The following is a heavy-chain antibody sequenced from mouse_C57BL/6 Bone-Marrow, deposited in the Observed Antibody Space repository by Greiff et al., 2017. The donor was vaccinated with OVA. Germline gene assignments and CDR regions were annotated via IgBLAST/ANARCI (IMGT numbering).Heavy chain of an antibody. J-gene: IGHJ2*01. D-gene: IGHD1-1*01. CDR2: INPSSGYT. Sequence: VKLKQSGAELARPGASVKMSCKASGYTFTSYTMHWVKQRPGQGLEWIGYINPSSGYTKYNQKFKDKATLTADKSSSTAYMQLSSLTSEDSAVYYCARCYGSSHFDYWGQGTTLTVSS. CDR3: ARCYGSSHFDY. V-gene: IGHV1-4*01. CDR1: GYTFTSYT.